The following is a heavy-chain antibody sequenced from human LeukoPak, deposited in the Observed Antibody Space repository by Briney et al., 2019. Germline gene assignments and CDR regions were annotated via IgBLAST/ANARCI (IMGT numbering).Heavy chain of an antibody. J-gene: IGHJ4*02. Sequence: TGGSLRLSCAASGFTFRSYWMSWVRQAPGKGLEWVANIKQDGSEKYYVDSVKGRFTISRDNAKNSLYLQMNSLRAEDTAVYYCARAVGSGSYYIFRISQGEYYFDYWGQGTLVTVSS. V-gene: IGHV3-7*01. CDR1: GFTFRSYW. CDR3: ARAVGSGSYYIFRISQGEYYFDY. D-gene: IGHD3-10*01. CDR2: IKQDGSEK.